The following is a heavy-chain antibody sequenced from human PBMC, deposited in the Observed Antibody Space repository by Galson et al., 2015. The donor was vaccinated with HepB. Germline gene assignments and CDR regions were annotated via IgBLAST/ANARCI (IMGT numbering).Heavy chain of an antibody. V-gene: IGHV1-18*04. D-gene: IGHD4-17*01. CDR2: ISAYNGNT. CDR3: ARGGDYGDYIGRDWYFDL. J-gene: IGHJ2*01. CDR1: GYTFTSYG. Sequence: SVKVSCKASGYTFTSYGISWVRQAPGQGLEWMGWISAYNGNTNYAQKLQGRVTMTTDTSTSTAYTEMRSLRSDDTAVYYCARGGDYGDYIGRDWYFDLWGRGTLVTVSS.